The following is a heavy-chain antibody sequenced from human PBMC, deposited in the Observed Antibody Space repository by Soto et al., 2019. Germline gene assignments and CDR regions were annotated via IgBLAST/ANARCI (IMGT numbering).Heavy chain of an antibody. CDR3: ARHAPNDFWSGYVYYYGMNV. CDR2: IYPGDSDT. J-gene: IGHJ6*04. Sequence: GESLKIACKVSGCSFTSYWIGWVRQMPGKGLEWIGIIYPGDSDTRYSPSFQGQVTISADKSISTAYLQWSSLKASDTAMYYCARHAPNDFWSGYVYYYGMNVWGKGTTVTVS. V-gene: IGHV5-51*01. D-gene: IGHD3-3*01. CDR1: GCSFTSYW.